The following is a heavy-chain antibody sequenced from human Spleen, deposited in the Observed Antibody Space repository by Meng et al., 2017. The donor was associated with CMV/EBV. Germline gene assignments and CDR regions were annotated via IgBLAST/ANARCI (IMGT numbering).Heavy chain of an antibody. D-gene: IGHD6-19*01. CDR1: GFTFSSYG. J-gene: IGHJ4*02. CDR3: ARKEGEQWKFDY. V-gene: IGHV3-33*01. Sequence: GGSLRLSCAASGFTFSSYGMHWVRQAPGKGLEWGAVIWYDGSNTYYADSVKGRFTISRDNSKNTLYLQMNSLRAEDTAVYYCARKEGEQWKFDYWGQGTLVTVSS. CDR2: IWYDGSNT.